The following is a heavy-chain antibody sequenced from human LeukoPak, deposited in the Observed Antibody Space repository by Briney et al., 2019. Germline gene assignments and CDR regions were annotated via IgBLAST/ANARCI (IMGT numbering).Heavy chain of an antibody. D-gene: IGHD6-19*01. J-gene: IGHJ4*02. V-gene: IGHV3-20*04. CDR1: GFTFDDYG. CDR3: ARVQSVIAVAGRIDY. CDR2: INWNGGST. Sequence: GGSLRLSCAASGFTFDDYGMSWVRQAPGKGLEWVSGINWNGGSTGYADSVKGRFTISRDNAKNSPYLQMNSLRAEDTALYYCARVQSVIAVAGRIDYWGQGTLVTVSS.